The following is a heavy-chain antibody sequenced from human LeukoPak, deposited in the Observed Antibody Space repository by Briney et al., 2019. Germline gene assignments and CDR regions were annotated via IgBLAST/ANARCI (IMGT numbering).Heavy chain of an antibody. V-gene: IGHV3-23*01. Sequence: GGSLRLSCAASGFTFSGYAMSWVRQAPGKGLEWVSAISGSGDGTYYADSVKGRFTISRDNPKNTLFLQMNSLRAEDTAVYYCAKAGVLTLVRGVIVDYWGQGTLVTVSS. CDR2: ISGSGDGT. CDR1: GFTFSGYA. J-gene: IGHJ4*02. D-gene: IGHD3-10*01. CDR3: AKAGVLTLVRGVIVDY.